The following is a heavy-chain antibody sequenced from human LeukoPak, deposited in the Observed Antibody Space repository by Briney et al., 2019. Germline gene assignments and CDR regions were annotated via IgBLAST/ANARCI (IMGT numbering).Heavy chain of an antibody. Sequence: SETLSLTCTVSGGSISSSSYYWGWIRQPPGKGLEWIGEINHSGSTNYNPSLKSRVTISVDTSKNQFSLKLSSVTAADTAVYYCARGLRYYYDSSGYYSPGFVDYWGQGTLVTVSS. CDR1: GGSISSSSYY. CDR2: INHSGST. J-gene: IGHJ4*02. V-gene: IGHV4-39*07. D-gene: IGHD3-22*01. CDR3: ARGLRYYYDSSGYYSPGFVDY.